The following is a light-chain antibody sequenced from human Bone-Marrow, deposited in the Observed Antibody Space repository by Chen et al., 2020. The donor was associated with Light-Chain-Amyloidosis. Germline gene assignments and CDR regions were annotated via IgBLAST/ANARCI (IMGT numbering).Light chain of an antibody. V-gene: IGLV3-21*02. J-gene: IGLJ3*02. Sequence: SYVLTQPSSVSVAPGQTATIACGGNNIGSTSVHWYQQTPGQAPRLVVYDDSDRPSGIPERLSGSNSGNTATLTISRVEAGDEADYYWQVWDRSSDRPVFGGGTKLTVL. CDR1: NIGSTS. CDR2: DDS. CDR3: QVWDRSSDRPV.